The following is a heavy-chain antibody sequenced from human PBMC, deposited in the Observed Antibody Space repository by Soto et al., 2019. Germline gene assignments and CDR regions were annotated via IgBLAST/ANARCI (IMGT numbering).Heavy chain of an antibody. CDR1: GFTFSSYS. J-gene: IGHJ4*02. Sequence: EVQLVESGGGLVKPGGSLRLSCAASGFTFSSYSMNWVRQAPGKGLEWVSSISSSSSDIYYADSVKGRFTISRDNXXXXXYLXMNSLRAEDTAVYYCARDSPQGGSVLMDWGQGTLVTVSS. CDR2: ISSSSSDI. V-gene: IGHV3-21*01. CDR3: ARDSPQGGSVLMD. D-gene: IGHD2-8*01.